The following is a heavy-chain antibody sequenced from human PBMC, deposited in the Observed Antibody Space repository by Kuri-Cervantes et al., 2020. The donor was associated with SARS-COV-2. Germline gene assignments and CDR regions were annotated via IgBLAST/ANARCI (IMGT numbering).Heavy chain of an antibody. CDR2: IIPIFGTA. J-gene: IGHJ3*02. Sequence: SVKVSCKASGGTFSSYAIRWVRQAPGQGLEWMGGIIPIFGTANYAQKFQGRVTITADKSTSTAYMELSSLRSEDTAVYYCARDPQRGTFDIWGQGTMVTVSS. D-gene: IGHD1-14*01. CDR3: ARDPQRGTFDI. V-gene: IGHV1-69*06. CDR1: GGTFSSYA.